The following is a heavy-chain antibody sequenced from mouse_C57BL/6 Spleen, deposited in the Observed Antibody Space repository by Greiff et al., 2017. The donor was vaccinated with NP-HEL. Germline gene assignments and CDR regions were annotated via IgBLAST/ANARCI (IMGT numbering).Heavy chain of an antibody. V-gene: IGHV1-55*01. Sequence: QVQLQQPGAELVKPGASVKMSCKASGYTFPSYWITWVKPRPGQGLEWIGDIYPGSGSTNYNEKFKSKATLTVDTSSSTAYMQLSSLTSEDSAVYYCARSIYDFWFAYWGQGTLVTVSA. CDR2: IYPGSGST. J-gene: IGHJ3*01. D-gene: IGHD2-4*01. CDR1: GYTFPSYW. CDR3: ARSIYDFWFAY.